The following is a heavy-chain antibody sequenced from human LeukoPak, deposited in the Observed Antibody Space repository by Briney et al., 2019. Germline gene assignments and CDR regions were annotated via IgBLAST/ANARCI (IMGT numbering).Heavy chain of an antibody. J-gene: IGHJ4*02. D-gene: IGHD3-10*01. V-gene: IGHV1-18*01. CDR3: ARMTTYYDSGSFDY. Sequence: ASVKVSYRASGYTFTNYDISWVRQAPGQGLEWMGWISAYNGDTNCAQKLQGRVTMTTDTSTSTAYMELRSLRSDDTAVYYCARMTTYYDSGSFDYWGQGTLVTVSS. CDR2: ISAYNGDT. CDR1: GYTFTNYD.